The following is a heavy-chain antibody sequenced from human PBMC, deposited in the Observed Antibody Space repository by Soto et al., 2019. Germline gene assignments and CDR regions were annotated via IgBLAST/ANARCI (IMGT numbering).Heavy chain of an antibody. CDR1: GGTFTSYA. D-gene: IGHD6-19*01. Sequence: SVKVSCKASGGTFTSYAISWVRQAPGQGLEWVGGITPIFATAKYAQEFHGRVTITADKSTSTAYMEVSSLRSEDTAVYYCARAMGMAVGLPFAYWGQGTLVTVSS. CDR2: ITPIFATA. J-gene: IGHJ4*02. CDR3: ARAMGMAVGLPFAY. V-gene: IGHV1-69*06.